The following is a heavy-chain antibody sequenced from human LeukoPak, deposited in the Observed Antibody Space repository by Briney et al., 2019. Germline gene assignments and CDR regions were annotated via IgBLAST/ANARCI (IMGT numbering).Heavy chain of an antibody. V-gene: IGHV3-23*01. CDR3: AIMHRYYDGSGYWVQ. D-gene: IGHD3-22*01. CDR1: GFTFSSYA. J-gene: IGHJ4*02. Sequence: GGSLRLSCAASGFTFSSYAMSWVRQAPGKGLEWVSGISTSGGATSYADSVKGRFTISRDNPRNTLYMQMNSLRAEDTAVYYCAIMHRYYDGSGYWVQWGQGTLVTVSS. CDR2: ISTSGGAT.